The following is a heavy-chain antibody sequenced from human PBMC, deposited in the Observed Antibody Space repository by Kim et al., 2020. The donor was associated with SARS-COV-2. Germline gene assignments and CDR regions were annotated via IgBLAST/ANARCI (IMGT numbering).Heavy chain of an antibody. Sequence: LKSRVTISVDTSKNQFSLKLSSVTAADTAVYYCALRTLVDCSGGSCYPDYWGQGTLVTVSS. D-gene: IGHD2-15*01. V-gene: IGHV4-34*01. CDR3: ALRTLVDCSGGSCYPDY. J-gene: IGHJ4*02.